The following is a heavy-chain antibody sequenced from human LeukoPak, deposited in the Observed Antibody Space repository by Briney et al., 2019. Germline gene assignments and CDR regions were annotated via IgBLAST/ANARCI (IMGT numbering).Heavy chain of an antibody. D-gene: IGHD6-13*01. CDR1: GGSISSYY. J-gene: IGHJ5*02. V-gene: IGHV4-59*01. CDR2: IYYSGST. CDR3: ASTGLGIPEHWFDP. Sequence: SETLSLTCTVSGGSISSYYWSWIRQPPGKGLEWIGYIYYSGSTNYNPSLKSRVTISVDTSKNQFSLKLSSVTAADTAVYYCASTGLGIPEHWFDPWGQGTLVTVSS.